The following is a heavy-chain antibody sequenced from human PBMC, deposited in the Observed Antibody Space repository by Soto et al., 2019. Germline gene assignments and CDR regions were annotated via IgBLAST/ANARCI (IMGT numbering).Heavy chain of an antibody. Sequence: GGSLRLSCAASGFIVSDNYMTWVRQAPGKGLEWVSVIYSGGSTYYPDSVKGRFTISRDYSKNTLSLQMNSLRAGDTAVYYCARVKVVPAATNYYSYYYMDVWGKGTSVTVSS. CDR3: ARVKVVPAATNYYSYYYMDV. CDR2: IYSGGST. CDR1: GFIVSDNY. J-gene: IGHJ6*03. D-gene: IGHD2-2*01. V-gene: IGHV3-66*01.